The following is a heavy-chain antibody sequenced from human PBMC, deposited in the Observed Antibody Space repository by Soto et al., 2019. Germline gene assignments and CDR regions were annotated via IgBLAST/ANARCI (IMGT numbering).Heavy chain of an antibody. Sequence: GGTLRLFCAASGFTFDDYTMHWVRQAPGKGLEWVSLISWDGGSTYYADSVKGRFTISRDNSKNSLYLQMNSLRTEDTALYYCAKAGYSSSPYYYYGMDVWGQGTTVTVSS. CDR1: GFTFDDYT. D-gene: IGHD6-6*01. CDR2: ISWDGGST. CDR3: AKAGYSSSPYYYYGMDV. V-gene: IGHV3-43*01. J-gene: IGHJ6*02.